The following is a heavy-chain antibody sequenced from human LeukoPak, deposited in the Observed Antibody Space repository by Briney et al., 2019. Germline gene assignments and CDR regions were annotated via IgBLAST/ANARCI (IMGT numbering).Heavy chain of an antibody. CDR1: GFTFSSYA. V-gene: IGHV3-23*01. CDR2: ISGSGGDT. CDR3: AKTGTPWYYFDY. Sequence: GGSLRLSCAASGFTFSSYAMSWVRQAPGKGLEWVSAISGSGGDTYYADSVKGRFTISRDNSKNTLYLQMNSLRAEDTAVYYCAKTGTPWYYFDYWGQGTLVTVSS. J-gene: IGHJ4*02. D-gene: IGHD6-13*01.